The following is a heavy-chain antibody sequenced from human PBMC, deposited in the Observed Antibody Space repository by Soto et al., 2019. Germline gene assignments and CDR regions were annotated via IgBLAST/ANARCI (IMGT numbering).Heavy chain of an antibody. V-gene: IGHV3-23*01. CDR1: GITFNSYG. D-gene: IGHD3-10*01. J-gene: IGHJ6*03. Sequence: EVQLLESGGGLIQPGGSLRLSCAASGITFNSYGMNWVRQAPGKGLEWVSGISGGGGRTYYADSVKGRFTISRDNSKNLVYMQMNSLRDEDTTVYHCAKDEGYYYRLGSYYLDVWGNGTTVTVSS. CDR3: AKDEGYYYRLGSYYLDV. CDR2: ISGGGGRT.